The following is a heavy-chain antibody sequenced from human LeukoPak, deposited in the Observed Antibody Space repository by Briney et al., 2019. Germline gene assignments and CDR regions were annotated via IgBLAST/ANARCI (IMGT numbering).Heavy chain of an antibody. V-gene: IGHV3-23*01. J-gene: IGHJ4*02. CDR1: GFTFNNYV. D-gene: IGHD3-10*01. Sequence: GGSLRLSCEASGFTFNNYVMTWVRQAPGKGLEWVSSISASAAMTYYADSVKGRFTISRDNSKNTLYLQMNSLRAEDTAVYYCAKDSGFMVRGVTSDYWGQGTLVTVSS. CDR2: ISASAAMT. CDR3: AKDSGFMVRGVTSDY.